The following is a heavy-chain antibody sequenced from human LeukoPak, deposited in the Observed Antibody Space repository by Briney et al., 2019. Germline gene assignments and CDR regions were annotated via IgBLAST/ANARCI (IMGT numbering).Heavy chain of an antibody. CDR3: ARVRSIGYSSSSGRQFDP. Sequence: SQTLFLTCTVSGGSISSGGYYWSWIRQPPGKGLEWIGYIYHSGSTYYNPSLKSRVTISVDRSKNQFSLKLSSVTAADTAVYYCARVRSIGYSSSSGRQFDPWGQGTLVTVSS. J-gene: IGHJ5*02. CDR1: GGSISSGGYY. CDR2: IYHSGST. D-gene: IGHD6-6*01. V-gene: IGHV4-30-2*01.